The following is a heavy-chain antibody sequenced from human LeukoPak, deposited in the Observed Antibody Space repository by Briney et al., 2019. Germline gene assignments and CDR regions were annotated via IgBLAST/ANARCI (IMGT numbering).Heavy chain of an antibody. CDR3: STGATMVRGVTIRY. J-gene: IGHJ4*02. D-gene: IGHD3-10*01. CDR2: IKRKSDGGTT. CDR1: GFTFTNAW. Sequence: KPGGSLGLSCVASGFTFTNAWMSWVRQAPGKGLEWVGRIKRKSDGGTTDYAAPVKGRFTISRDDSKNTLYLQMDSLKTEDAAVYYCSTGATMVRGVTIRYWGQGTLVTVSS. V-gene: IGHV3-15*01.